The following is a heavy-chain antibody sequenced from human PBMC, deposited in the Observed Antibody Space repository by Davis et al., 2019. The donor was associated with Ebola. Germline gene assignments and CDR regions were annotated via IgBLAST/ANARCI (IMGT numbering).Heavy chain of an antibody. CDR2: IYYSGST. Sequence: PGGSLRLSCTVSGGSISSSSYYWGWIRQPPGEGLEWIGSIYYSGSTYYNPSLKSRVTISVDTSKNQFSLKLSSVTAADTAVYYCARDVDYGDSSVNWYFDLWGRGTLVTVSS. J-gene: IGHJ2*01. V-gene: IGHV4-39*07. D-gene: IGHD4-17*01. CDR3: ARDVDYGDSSVNWYFDL. CDR1: GGSISSSSYY.